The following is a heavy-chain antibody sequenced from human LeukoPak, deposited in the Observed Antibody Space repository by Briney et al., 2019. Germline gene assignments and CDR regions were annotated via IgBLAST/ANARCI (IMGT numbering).Heavy chain of an antibody. CDR3: ARPKIGDDSRDDWLDP. J-gene: IGHJ5*02. CDR2: IYSGGST. CDR1: GFTVSSNY. D-gene: IGHD3-22*01. V-gene: IGHV3-53*04. Sequence: GGSLRLSCAASGFTVSSNYMSWVRQAPGKGLEWVSVIYSGGSTYYADSVKGRFTISRHNSKNTLYLQMNSLRAEDTAVYYCARPKIGDDSRDDWLDPWGQGTLVTVSS.